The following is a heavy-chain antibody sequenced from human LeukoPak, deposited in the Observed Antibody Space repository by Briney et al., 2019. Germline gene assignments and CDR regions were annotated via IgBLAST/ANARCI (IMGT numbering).Heavy chain of an antibody. CDR3: ARDHKPLEMATIPIDY. J-gene: IGHJ4*02. CDR2: IWYDGSNK. D-gene: IGHD5-24*01. V-gene: IGHV3-33*01. CDR1: GFTFSSYG. Sequence: GGSLRLSCAASGFTFSSYGMHGVRQAPGKGLEWVAVIWYDGSNKYYADSVKGRFTISRDNSKNTLYLQMNSLRAEDTAVYYCARDHKPLEMATIPIDYWGQGTLVTVSS.